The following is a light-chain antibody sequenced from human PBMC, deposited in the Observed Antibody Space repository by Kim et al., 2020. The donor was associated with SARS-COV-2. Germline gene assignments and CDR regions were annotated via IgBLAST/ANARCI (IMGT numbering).Light chain of an antibody. J-gene: IGKJ3*01. Sequence: ASVGDRVTITCRASQGISSALAWYQQKPGKAPKLLIYDASSLESGVPSRFSGSGSGTDFTLTISSLQPEDFATYYCQQFNSPLFTFGPGTKVDIK. V-gene: IGKV1-13*02. CDR1: QGISSA. CDR2: DAS. CDR3: QQFNSPLFT.